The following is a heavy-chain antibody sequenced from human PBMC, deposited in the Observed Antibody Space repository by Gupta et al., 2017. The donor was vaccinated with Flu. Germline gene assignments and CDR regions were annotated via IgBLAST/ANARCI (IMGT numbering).Heavy chain of an antibody. CDR1: GFTFSSYW. CDR2: IKQDGSEK. V-gene: IGHV3-7*04. CDR3: ARVKGDPVVGLENWFDP. J-gene: IGHJ5*02. Sequence: EVQLVESGGGLVQPGGSLRLSCAASGFTFSSYWMSWVRTAPGKGLEWVANIKQDGSEKYYVDSVKGRFTISRDNAKNSLYLQMNSLRAEDTAVYYCARVKGDPVVGLENWFDPWGQGTLVTVSS. D-gene: IGHD2-15*01.